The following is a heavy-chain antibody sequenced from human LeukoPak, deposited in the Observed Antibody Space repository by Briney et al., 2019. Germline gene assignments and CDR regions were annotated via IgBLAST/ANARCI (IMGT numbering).Heavy chain of an antibody. J-gene: IGHJ4*02. CDR2: IYYSGST. CDR1: VGSISSYY. CDR3: ARGGPPSDYFDY. V-gene: IGHV4-59*08. Sequence: SETLSLTCTVSVGSISSYYWSWIRQPPGKGLEWIGYIYYSGSTNYNPSLKSRVTISVDTSKNQFSLKLRSVTAADTDVYYCARGGPPSDYFDYWGQGTLVTVSS. D-gene: IGHD3-16*01.